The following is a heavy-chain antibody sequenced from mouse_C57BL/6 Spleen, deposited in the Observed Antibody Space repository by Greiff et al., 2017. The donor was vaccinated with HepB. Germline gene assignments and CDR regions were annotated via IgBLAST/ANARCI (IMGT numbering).Heavy chain of an antibody. J-gene: IGHJ3*01. D-gene: IGHD3-1*01. V-gene: IGHV1-61*01. CDR2: IYPSDSET. Sequence: QVQLQQSGAELVRPGSSVKLSCKASGYTFTSYWMDWVKQRPGQGLEWIGNIYPSDSETHYNQKFKDKATLTVDKSSSTAYMQLSSLTSEDSAVYYCARGGGLPFAYWGQGTLVTVSA. CDR1: GYTFTSYW. CDR3: ARGGGLPFAY.